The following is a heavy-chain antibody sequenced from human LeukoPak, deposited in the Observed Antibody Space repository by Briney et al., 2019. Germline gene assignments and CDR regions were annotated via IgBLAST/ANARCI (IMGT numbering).Heavy chain of an antibody. D-gene: IGHD6-19*01. Sequence: PGWSLRLSCAASGFTFSSYAMHWVRQAPGKGLEWVAVISYDGSNKYYADSVKGRFTISRDNSKNTLYLQMNSLRAEDTAVYYCARVTAGGWYFDYWGQGTLVTVSS. J-gene: IGHJ4*02. V-gene: IGHV3-30*04. CDR1: GFTFSSYA. CDR2: ISYDGSNK. CDR3: ARVTAGGWYFDY.